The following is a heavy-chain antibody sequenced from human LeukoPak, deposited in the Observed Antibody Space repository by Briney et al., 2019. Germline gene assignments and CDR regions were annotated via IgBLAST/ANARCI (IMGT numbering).Heavy chain of an antibody. CDR2: IDPSDSYT. J-gene: IGHJ4*02. CDR1: GYXFTSFW. CDR3: ARWRRLDY. Sequence: PGESLKISCNGSGYXFTSFWINWVRQMPGKGLEWMGRIDPSDSYTNYSPSFQGHVTISADKSINTAYLQWSSLKASDTAIYYCARWRRLDYWGQGTLVTVSP. V-gene: IGHV5-10-1*01.